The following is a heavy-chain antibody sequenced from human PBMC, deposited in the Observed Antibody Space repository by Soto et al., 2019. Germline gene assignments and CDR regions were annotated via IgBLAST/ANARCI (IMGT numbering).Heavy chain of an antibody. Sequence: QVQLVESGGGVVQPGRSLRLSCAASGFTFSTYGMHWVRQAPGKGLEWVAVISYAGSNKYYADSVKGRFTISRDNSKNPLYRQMSSLRAEDTAVYYCAKGFSYSVIDYWGQGTLVTVSS. CDR3: AKGFSYSVIDY. V-gene: IGHV3-30*18. J-gene: IGHJ4*02. CDR2: ISYAGSNK. CDR1: GFTFSTYG. D-gene: IGHD5-18*01.